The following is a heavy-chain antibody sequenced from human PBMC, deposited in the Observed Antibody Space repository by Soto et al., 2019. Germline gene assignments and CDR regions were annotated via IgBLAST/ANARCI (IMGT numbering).Heavy chain of an antibody. CDR1: GFSFTNAW. CDR2: IKGQIDYEAT. D-gene: IGHD5-12*01. Sequence: EAQLVEYGGGLVKTGESLRLSCSAAGFSFTNAWINWVRQAPGKGLEWVGHIKGQIDYEATDYAAPVRGRFTFSRDDSTNTVYLQMNSLKADDTAVYYWAADIPSQGRGEFDFWGQGTQVTVSS. CDR3: AADIPSQGRGEFDF. V-gene: IGHV3-15*07. J-gene: IGHJ4*02.